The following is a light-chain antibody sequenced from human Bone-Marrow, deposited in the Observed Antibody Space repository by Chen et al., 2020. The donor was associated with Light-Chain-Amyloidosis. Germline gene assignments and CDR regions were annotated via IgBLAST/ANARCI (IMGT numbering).Light chain of an antibody. CDR1: STDVGSYNL. J-gene: IGLJ3*02. CDR2: EAT. V-gene: IGLV2-23*01. CDR3: CSYTGSSTWV. Sequence: QSALTQPASVSGSPGRSITISCTGTSTDVGSYNLVSWYQQHPGKAPKLMIYEATKRPSGVSYRFSGSKSGNTASLTVSGLQAEDEADYYGCSYTGSSTWVFGGGTKLTVL.